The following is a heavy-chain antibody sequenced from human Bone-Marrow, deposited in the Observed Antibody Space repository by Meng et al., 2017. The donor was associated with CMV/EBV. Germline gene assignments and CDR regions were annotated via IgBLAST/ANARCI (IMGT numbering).Heavy chain of an antibody. D-gene: IGHD4-17*01. V-gene: IGHV1-24*01. CDR2: FDPEDGET. CDR3: ATSGNGDYLTGGY. Sequence: QVQWGESGAGVKKPGATVKVSCKVSGYTLTELSMHWVRQAPGKGLEWMGGFDPEDGETIYAQKFQGRVTMTEDTSTDTAYMELSSLRSEDTAVYYCATSGNGDYLTGGYWGQGTLVTVSS. CDR1: GYTLTELS. J-gene: IGHJ4*02.